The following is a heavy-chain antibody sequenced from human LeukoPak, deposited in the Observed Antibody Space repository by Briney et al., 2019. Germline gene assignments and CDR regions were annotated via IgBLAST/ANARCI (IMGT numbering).Heavy chain of an antibody. Sequence: PGGSLRLSCAASGFTFSSYSMNWVRQAPGKGLEWVSYISSRSSAIYYADSAKGRFTISRDNAKNSLYLQMNSLRAEDTAVYYCARALGYCSSASCYYFDNWGQGTLVTVSS. CDR1: GFTFSSYS. V-gene: IGHV3-48*01. CDR2: ISSRSSAI. D-gene: IGHD2-2*01. J-gene: IGHJ4*02. CDR3: ARALGYCSSASCYYFDN.